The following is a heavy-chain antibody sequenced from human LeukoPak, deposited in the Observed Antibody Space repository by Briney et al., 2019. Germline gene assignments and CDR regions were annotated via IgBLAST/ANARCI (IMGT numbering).Heavy chain of an antibody. J-gene: IGHJ6*03. D-gene: IGHD6-19*01. V-gene: IGHV3-30*04. CDR1: GFTFSSFA. CDR3: ESGQGSGWTLYYFNYYVDV. CDR2: ISYDGTNK. Sequence: GGSLRLSCAASGFTFSSFAIHWVRQAPCKGLDGVAFISYDGTNKYYADSVNGRFTISIHNSKNSLNLQVNSLPAEDPDVYYCESGQGSGWTLYYFNYYVDVWGKGTTVTVPS.